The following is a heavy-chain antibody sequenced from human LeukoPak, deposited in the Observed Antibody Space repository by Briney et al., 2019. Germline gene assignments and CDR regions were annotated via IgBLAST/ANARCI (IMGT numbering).Heavy chain of an antibody. CDR2: IYYSGST. CDR1: GGSISSSSYY. CDR3: ARERRYSSSWYGYYYGMDV. D-gene: IGHD6-13*01. Sequence: PSETLSLTCSVSGGSISSSSYYWGWIRQPPGKGLEWIGSIYYSGSTYYNPSLKSRVTISVDTSKNQFSLKLRSVTAADTAVYYCARERRYSSSWYGYYYGMDVWGQGTTVTVSS. V-gene: IGHV4-39*02. J-gene: IGHJ6*02.